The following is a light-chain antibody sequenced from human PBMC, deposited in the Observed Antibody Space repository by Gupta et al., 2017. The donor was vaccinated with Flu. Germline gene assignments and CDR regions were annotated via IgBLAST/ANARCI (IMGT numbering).Light chain of an antibody. V-gene: IGKV1-27*01. CDR2: AAS. J-gene: IGKJ4*01. Sequence: DIQMTQSPSSLSASVGDRVTITCRASQGISNYLAWYQQKPGKVPKLLIYAASTLQSGVPSRFSGSGAGTDFTLTISSLQPEDVATYYCQKYNSAPPLTFGGGTKVEIK. CDR1: QGISNY. CDR3: QKYNSAPPLT.